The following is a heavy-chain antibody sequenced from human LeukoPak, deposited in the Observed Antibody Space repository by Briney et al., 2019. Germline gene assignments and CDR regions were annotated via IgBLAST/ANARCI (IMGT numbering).Heavy chain of an antibody. Sequence: GGSLRLSCAASGFTFRTYVMNWVRQAPGKGLEWISGISGSGGSTYYADPVKGRFTISRDNSKNTLDLQMNSLRAEDTAVYYCAKGDYFGSGSYYNYWGQGTLVTVSS. V-gene: IGHV3-23*01. CDR3: AKGDYFGSGSYYNY. CDR2: ISGSGGST. CDR1: GFTFRTYV. J-gene: IGHJ4*02. D-gene: IGHD3-10*01.